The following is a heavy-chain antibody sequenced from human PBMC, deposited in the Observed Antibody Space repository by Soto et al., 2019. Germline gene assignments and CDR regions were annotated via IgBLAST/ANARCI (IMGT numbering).Heavy chain of an antibody. D-gene: IGHD6-19*01. V-gene: IGHV1-69*08. Sequence: QVQLVQSGAEVKKPGSSVKVSCKASGGTFSSYTISWVRQAPGQGLEWMGRIIPILGIANYAQKFQGRVTITADKSTSTADMELSSLRSEDTAVYYCARDSTVAGGNWYFDLWGRGTLVTVSS. CDR1: GGTFSSYT. CDR2: IIPILGIA. J-gene: IGHJ2*01. CDR3: ARDSTVAGGNWYFDL.